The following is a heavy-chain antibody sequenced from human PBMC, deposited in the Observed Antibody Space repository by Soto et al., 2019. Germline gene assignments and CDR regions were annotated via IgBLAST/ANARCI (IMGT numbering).Heavy chain of an antibody. J-gene: IGHJ4*02. Sequence: HLQLQESGPGLVKPSETLSLTCSVSGGSISSSIHCWGWIRQAPGKGLQWIGSVCNSGSTFHNPSLKSRVTIYADKSKNEFSLRLNSVPATDTAVYYCARRVMGAGFVYWGQGALVTVSS. CDR1: GGSISSSIHC. V-gene: IGHV4-39*01. CDR3: ARRVMGAGFVY. CDR2: VCNSGST. D-gene: IGHD3-16*01.